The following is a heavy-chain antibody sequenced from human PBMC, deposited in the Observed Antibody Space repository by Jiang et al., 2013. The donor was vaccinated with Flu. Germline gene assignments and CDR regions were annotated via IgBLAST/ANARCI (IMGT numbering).Heavy chain of an antibody. CDR2: TYYRSKWYN. CDR1: GDSVSSNSAA. V-gene: IGHV6-1*01. CDR3: ARAAYLSNEWELLSIFDY. D-gene: IGHD1-26*01. J-gene: IGHJ4*02. Sequence: SQTLSLTCAISGDSVSSNSAAWNWIRQSPSRGLEWLGRTYYRSKWYNDYAVSVKSRITINPDTSKNQFSLQLNSVTPEDTAVYYCARAAYLSNEWELLSIFDYWGQGTWSPSPQ.